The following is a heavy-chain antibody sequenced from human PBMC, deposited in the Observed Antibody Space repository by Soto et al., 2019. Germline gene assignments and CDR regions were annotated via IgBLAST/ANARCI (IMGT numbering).Heavy chain of an antibody. D-gene: IGHD3-10*01. CDR3: ARQWSGSITMVRGVNIYFDY. CDR1: GGSFSGYY. Sequence: SETLSLTCAVYGGSFSGYYWSWIRQPPGKGLEWIGEINHSGSTNYNPSLKSRVTISVDTSKNQFSLKLSSVTAADTAVYYCARQWSGSITMVRGVNIYFDYWGQGTLVTVSS. CDR2: INHSGST. J-gene: IGHJ4*02. V-gene: IGHV4-34*01.